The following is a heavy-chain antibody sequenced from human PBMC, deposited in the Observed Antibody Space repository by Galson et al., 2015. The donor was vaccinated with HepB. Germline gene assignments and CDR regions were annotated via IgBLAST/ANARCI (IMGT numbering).Heavy chain of an antibody. D-gene: IGHD6-6*01. Sequence: SVKVSCKASGGTFSSYAISWVRQAPGQGLEWMGGIIPIFDTANYAQKFQGRVTITADKSTNTAYMELSSLRSEDTAVYYCARGESVAARPYWFDPWGQGTLVTVSS. J-gene: IGHJ5*02. CDR2: IIPIFDTA. CDR1: GGTFSSYA. V-gene: IGHV1-69*06. CDR3: ARGESVAARPYWFDP.